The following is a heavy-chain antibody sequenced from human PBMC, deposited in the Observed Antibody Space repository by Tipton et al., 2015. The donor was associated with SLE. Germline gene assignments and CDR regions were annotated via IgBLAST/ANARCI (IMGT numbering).Heavy chain of an antibody. Sequence: TLSLTCTVSGGSVSSGSYYWSWIRQPPGKGLEWIGYIYYSGSTYYNPSLKSRVTISVDTSKNQFSLKLSSVTAADTAVYYCARVAGWIEDAFDIWGQGTMVTVSS. V-gene: IGHV4-61*01. CDR2: IYYSGST. CDR1: GGSVSSGSYY. D-gene: IGHD2-2*03. J-gene: IGHJ3*02. CDR3: ARVAGWIEDAFDI.